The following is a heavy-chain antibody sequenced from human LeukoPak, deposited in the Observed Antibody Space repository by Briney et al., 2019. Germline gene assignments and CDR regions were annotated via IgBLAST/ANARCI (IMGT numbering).Heavy chain of an antibody. CDR2: INPNSGGT. J-gene: IGHJ4*02. CDR1: GYTFTGYY. V-gene: IGHV1-2*06. D-gene: IGHD3-22*01. CDR3: ARDEDYYDSSGYLTGDGY. Sequence: ASVKVSCKASGYTFTGYYMHWVRQAPGQGLEWMGRINPNSGGTNYAQKFQGRVTMTRDTSISTAYMEVSRLRSDDTAVYYCARDEDYYDSSGYLTGDGYWGQGTLVTVSS.